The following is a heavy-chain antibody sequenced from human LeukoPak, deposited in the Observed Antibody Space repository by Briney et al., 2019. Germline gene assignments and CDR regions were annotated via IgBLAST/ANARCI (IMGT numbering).Heavy chain of an antibody. D-gene: IGHD6-19*01. CDR1: GFTFSSYA. CDR2: ISGRGGSA. Sequence: GGSLRLSCAASGFTFSSYARSWVRQARGKGLEGVSAISGRGGSAYYADSVKGRFTISRDNSKNTLYFQMNSLRAEDTAVYYCARVGYTSGWFRNWGQGTLLTVSS. CDR3: ARVGYTSGWFRN. V-gene: IGHV3-23*01. J-gene: IGHJ4*02.